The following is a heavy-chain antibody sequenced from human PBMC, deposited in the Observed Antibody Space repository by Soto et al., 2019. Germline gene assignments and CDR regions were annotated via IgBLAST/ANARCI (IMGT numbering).Heavy chain of an antibody. CDR3: ARRWGPTFDY. J-gene: IGHJ4*02. CDR1: GGPIRSYY. V-gene: IGHV4-59*01. CDR2: IYYSGST. Sequence: SETLSLTCTVSGGPIRSYYWSWIRQPPGKGLEWIGYIYYSGSTNYNPSLKSRVTISVDTSKNQFSLKLSSVTAADTAVYYCARRWGPTFDYWGQGTLVTVSS. D-gene: IGHD1-26*01.